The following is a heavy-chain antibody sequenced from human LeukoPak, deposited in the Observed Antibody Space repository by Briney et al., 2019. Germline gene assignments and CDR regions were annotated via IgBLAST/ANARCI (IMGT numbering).Heavy chain of an antibody. V-gene: IGHV4-34*01. CDR2: ITHSGAT. Sequence: SQTLSLTCAVSGESFNDYYWIWIRQLPWKGLELIGEITHSGATNYNTALKNRVTFSINTTRKQFSLRLRSLTAADTGVFYCARGLRSVTWERELMSYQFYGMDVWGQGTMVSVSS. CDR3: ARGLRSVTWERELMSYQFYGMDV. J-gene: IGHJ6*02. D-gene: IGHD1-7*01. CDR1: GESFNDYY.